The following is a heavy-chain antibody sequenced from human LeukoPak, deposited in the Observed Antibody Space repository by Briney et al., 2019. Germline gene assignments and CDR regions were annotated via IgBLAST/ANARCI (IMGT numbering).Heavy chain of an antibody. Sequence: GGSLRLSCAASGFTFTSYSMNWVRQAPGKGLEWVSTIIDSGNSIYYADSAEGRFTISRDNSKNTLYLQMNSLRAGDTAVYYCAKDPIFSGSYGVFDYWGLGTLVTVSS. CDR1: GFTFTSYS. V-gene: IGHV3-23*01. J-gene: IGHJ4*02. D-gene: IGHD1-26*01. CDR2: IIDSGNSI. CDR3: AKDPIFSGSYGVFDY.